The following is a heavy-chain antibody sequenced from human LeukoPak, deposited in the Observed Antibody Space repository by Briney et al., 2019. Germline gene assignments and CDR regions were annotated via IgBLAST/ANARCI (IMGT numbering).Heavy chain of an antibody. D-gene: IGHD3-22*01. CDR2: IYYSGST. CDR3: ARGGDSSGYYYPVFDY. CDR1: GGSISSYY. Sequence: SETLSLTCTVSGGSISSYYWSWIRQPPGKGLEWIGYIYYSGSTNYNPSLKSRVTISVDTSKNQFSLKLSSVTAADTAVYYCARGGDSSGYYYPVFDYWGQGTLVTVSA. V-gene: IGHV4-59*01. J-gene: IGHJ4*02.